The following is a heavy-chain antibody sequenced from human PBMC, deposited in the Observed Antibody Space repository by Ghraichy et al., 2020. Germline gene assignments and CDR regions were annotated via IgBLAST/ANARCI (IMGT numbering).Heavy chain of an antibody. CDR2: ISYDGSNK. D-gene: IGHD3-22*01. CDR1: GFTFSSYA. CDR3: ARAPYDSSGYSRLPVDY. Sequence: GGSLRLSCAASGFTFSSYAMHWVRQAPGKGLEWVAVISYDGSNKYYADSVKGRFTISRDNSKNTLYLQMNSLRAEDTAVYYCARAPYDSSGYSRLPVDYWGQVTLVTVSS. V-gene: IGHV3-30-3*01. J-gene: IGHJ4*02.